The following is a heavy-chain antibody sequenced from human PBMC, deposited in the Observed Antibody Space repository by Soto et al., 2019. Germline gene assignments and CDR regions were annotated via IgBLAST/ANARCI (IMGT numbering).Heavy chain of an antibody. J-gene: IGHJ6*02. D-gene: IGHD3-10*01. CDR1: GGTFSSYA. V-gene: IGHV1-69*06. CDR2: IIPIFGTA. Sequence: SVKVSCKASGGTFSSYAISWVRQAPGQGLEWVGGIIPIFGTANYAQKFQGRVTITADKSTSTAYMELSSLRSEDTAVYYCAGGARDFMVRGVFYYYGMDVWGQGTTVTVSS. CDR3: AGGARDFMVRGVFYYYGMDV.